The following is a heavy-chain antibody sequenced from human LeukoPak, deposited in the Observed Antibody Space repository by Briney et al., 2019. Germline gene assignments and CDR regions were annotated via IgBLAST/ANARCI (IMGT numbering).Heavy chain of an antibody. CDR3: ARGGWGTYDPGNLDF. CDR2: IYSGGST. CDR1: GFNVSSHY. Sequence: GGSLRLSCTASGFNVSSHYMSWVRQAPGKGLEWVSVIYSGGSTYYADSVKGRFSIFRDIIKNTLHQINSLRAEDTALYYCARGGWGTYDPGNLDFWGQGTLVSVSS. D-gene: IGHD6-19*01. V-gene: IGHV3-53*01. J-gene: IGHJ4*02.